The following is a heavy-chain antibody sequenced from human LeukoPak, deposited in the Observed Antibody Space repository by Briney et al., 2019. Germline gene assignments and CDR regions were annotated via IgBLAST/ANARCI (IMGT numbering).Heavy chain of an antibody. CDR2: IYYSGST. V-gene: IGHV4-39*07. CDR3: ARDERLLSFLK. Sequence: WVRQVPGKGLEWIGSIYYSGSTYYNPSLKSRVTISVDTSKNQFSLKLSSVTAEDTAIYYCARDERLLSFLKWGQGTLVTVSS. D-gene: IGHD3-3*01. J-gene: IGHJ4*02.